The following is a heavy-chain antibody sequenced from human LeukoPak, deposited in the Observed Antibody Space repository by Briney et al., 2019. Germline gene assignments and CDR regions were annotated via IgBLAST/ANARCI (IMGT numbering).Heavy chain of an antibody. J-gene: IGHJ5*02. CDR1: GGTFSRYA. Sequence: GSSVKVSYKASGGTFSRYAISWVREAPGQGLEWMGGIIPIFGTANYAQKFQGRVTIIADESTSTAYMELSSLRSEDTAVYYCAYCGGDCYSDIWFDPCGQGTLVTVSS. CDR2: IIPIFGTA. V-gene: IGHV1-69*01. D-gene: IGHD2-21*02. CDR3: AYCGGDCYSDIWFDP.